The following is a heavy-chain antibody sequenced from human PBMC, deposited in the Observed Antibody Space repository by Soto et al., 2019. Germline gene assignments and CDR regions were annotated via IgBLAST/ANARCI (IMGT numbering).Heavy chain of an antibody. Sequence: SETLSLTCAVSGGSISSSNWWSWVRQPPGKGLEWIGEIYHSGSTNYNPSLKSRVTISVDKSKNQFSLKLSSVTAADTAVYYCARDRFVVITGGRYFDYWGQGTLVTVSS. J-gene: IGHJ4*02. V-gene: IGHV4-4*02. CDR3: ARDRFVVITGGRYFDY. CDR2: IYHSGST. D-gene: IGHD3-22*01. CDR1: GGSISSSNW.